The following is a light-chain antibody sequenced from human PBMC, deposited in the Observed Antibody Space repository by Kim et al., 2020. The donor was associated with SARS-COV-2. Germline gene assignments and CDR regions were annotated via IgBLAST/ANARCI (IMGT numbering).Light chain of an antibody. CDR3: QQYHDLPYT. V-gene: IGKV4-1*01. J-gene: IGKJ2*01. CDR1: QSVSNK. CDR2: WSS. Sequence: DIVMTQSPDSLAVSLGERATFNCKSSQSVSNKIVWYQQKPGQPPKLLIRWSSDRESGVPDRFSGSGSGTDFTLSISSLQAEDVAVYHCQQYHDLPYTFGQGTKLEI.